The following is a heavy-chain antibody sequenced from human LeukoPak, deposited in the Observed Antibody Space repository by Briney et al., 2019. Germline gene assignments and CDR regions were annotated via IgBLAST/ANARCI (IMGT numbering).Heavy chain of an antibody. CDR1: GGSISSGGYY. J-gene: IGHJ6*02. CDR2: IYYSGST. D-gene: IGHD3-16*02. Sequence: SETLSLTCTVSGGSISSGGYYWSWIRQHPGKGLEWIGYIYYSGSTYYNPSLKSRVTISVDTSKNQFSLKLSSVTAADTAVYYCARVARWGYQPVGYYGMDVWGQGTTVTVSS. V-gene: IGHV4-31*03. CDR3: ARVARWGYQPVGYYGMDV.